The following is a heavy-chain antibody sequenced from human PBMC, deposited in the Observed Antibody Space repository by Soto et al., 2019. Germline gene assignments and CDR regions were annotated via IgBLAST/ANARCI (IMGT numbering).Heavy chain of an antibody. V-gene: IGHV3-23*01. CDR3: AKDLPGDLLPTCFDP. CDR1: GFTFSSYA. CDR2: ISGSGSST. J-gene: IGHJ5*02. D-gene: IGHD1-26*01. Sequence: LRLSSAASGFTFSSYAMIWVRPAPGDGLEWVSGISGSGSSTYYVDSVKGRFTISRDNSKNRPYLQMNSLRVEDTALYYCAKDLPGDLLPTCFDPWGQGTLVTVSS.